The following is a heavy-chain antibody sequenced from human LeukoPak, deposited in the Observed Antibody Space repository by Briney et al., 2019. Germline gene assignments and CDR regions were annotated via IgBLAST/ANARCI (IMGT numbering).Heavy chain of an antibody. J-gene: IGHJ5*02. CDR1: GFTFSSYA. Sequence: GGSLRLSCTVSGFTFSSYAMSWVRQAPGKGLEWVSAISGSGGSTYYADSVKGRFTISRDNSKNTLYLQMNSLRAEDTAVYYCAKDPVLLWFGENNWFDPWGQGTLVTVSS. CDR3: AKDPVLLWFGENNWFDP. CDR2: ISGSGGST. V-gene: IGHV3-23*01. D-gene: IGHD3-10*01.